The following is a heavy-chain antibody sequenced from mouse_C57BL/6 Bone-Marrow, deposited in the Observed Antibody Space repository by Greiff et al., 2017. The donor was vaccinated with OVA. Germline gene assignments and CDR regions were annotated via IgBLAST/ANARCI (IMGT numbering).Heavy chain of an antibody. CDR2: INPSTGGT. D-gene: IGHD1-1*01. CDR3: ARPYYGSSSFYAMDD. V-gene: IGHV1-42*01. CDR1: GYSFTGYY. J-gene: IGHJ4*01. Sequence: EVQLQQSGPELVKPGASVKISCKASGYSFTGYYMNWVKQSPEKSLEWIGEINPSTGGTTYNQKFKAKATLTVDKSSSTAYMQLKSLTSEDSAVYYCARPYYGSSSFYAMDDWGKGTSVTVSS.